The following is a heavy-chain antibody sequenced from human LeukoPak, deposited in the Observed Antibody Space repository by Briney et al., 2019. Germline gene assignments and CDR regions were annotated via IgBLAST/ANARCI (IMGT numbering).Heavy chain of an antibody. V-gene: IGHV3-30-3*01. CDR3: ARGDDSGYYDYFDY. J-gene: IGHJ4*02. Sequence: GGSLRLSCAASGFTFSSYAMHWVRQAPGKGLEWVAVISYDGSNKYYADSVKGRFTISRDNSKNTLYLQMNSLRAEDTAVYYCARGDDSGYYDYFDYWGQGALVTVSS. CDR1: GFTFSSYA. D-gene: IGHD3-22*01. CDR2: ISYDGSNK.